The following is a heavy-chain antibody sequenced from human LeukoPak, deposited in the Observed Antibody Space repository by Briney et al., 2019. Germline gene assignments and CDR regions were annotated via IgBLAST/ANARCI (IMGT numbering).Heavy chain of an antibody. D-gene: IGHD5-18*01. CDR3: ARRAQNTAMVLVFDY. Sequence: PSETLSLTCAVSGYSISSGYYWGGIRQPPGKGLEWIGSIYHSGSTYYNPSLKSRVTISVDTSKNQFSLKLSSVTAADTAVYYCARRAQNTAMVLVFDYWGQGTLVTVSS. V-gene: IGHV4-38-2*01. CDR1: GYSISSGYY. CDR2: IYHSGST. J-gene: IGHJ4*02.